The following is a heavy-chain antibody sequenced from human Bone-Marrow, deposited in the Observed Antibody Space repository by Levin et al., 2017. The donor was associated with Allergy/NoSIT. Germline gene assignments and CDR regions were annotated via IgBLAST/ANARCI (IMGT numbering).Heavy chain of an antibody. D-gene: IGHD6-13*01. CDR1: GGSISSSSYY. CDR2: IYYSGST. J-gene: IGHJ3*02. Sequence: SETLSLTCTVSGGSISSSSYYWGWIRQPPGKGLEWIGSIYYSGSTYYNPSLKSRVTISVDTSKNQFSLKLSSVTAADTAVYYCASLIAAAGTVFLRAFDIWGQGTMVTVSS. V-gene: IGHV4-39*01. CDR3: ASLIAAAGTVFLRAFDI.